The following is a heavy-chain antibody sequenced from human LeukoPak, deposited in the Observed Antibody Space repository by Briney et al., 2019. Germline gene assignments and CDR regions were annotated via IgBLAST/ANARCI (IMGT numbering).Heavy chain of an antibody. CDR1: GGSISSYY. CDR3: ARAGDSPSIAAADY. D-gene: IGHD6-13*01. CDR2: IYTSGST. V-gene: IGHV4-4*07. J-gene: IGHJ4*02. Sequence: SETLSLTCTVSGGSISSYYWSWIRQPAGKGLEWIGRIYTSGSTNYNPSLRSRVTISVDKSKNQFSLKLSSVTAADTAVYYCARAGDSPSIAAADYWGQGTLVTVSS.